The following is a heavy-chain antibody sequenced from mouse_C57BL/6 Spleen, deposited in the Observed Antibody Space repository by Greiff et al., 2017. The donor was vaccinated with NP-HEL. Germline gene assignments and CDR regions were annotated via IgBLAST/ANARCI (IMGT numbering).Heavy chain of an antibody. D-gene: IGHD1-1*01. J-gene: IGHJ2*01. V-gene: IGHV1-5*01. CDR1: GYTFTSYW. CDR3: TRSVVPNYFDY. CDR2: IYPGNSDT. Sequence: VQLQQSGTVLARPGASVKMSCKTSGYTFTSYWMHWVKPRPGQGLEWIGAIYPGNSDTSYNQKFKGKAKLTAVTSASTAYMELSSLTNEDSAVYYCTRSVVPNYFDYWGQGTTLTVSS.